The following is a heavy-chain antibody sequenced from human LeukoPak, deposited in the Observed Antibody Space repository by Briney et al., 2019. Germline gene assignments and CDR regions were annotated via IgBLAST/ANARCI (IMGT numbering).Heavy chain of an antibody. D-gene: IGHD3-3*01. CDR1: GFTFGDYA. Sequence: GGSLRLSCTASGFTFGDYAMSWFRQAPGKGLEWVGFIRSKAYGGTTEYAASVNGRFTISRDDSKSIAYLQMNSLKTEDTAVYYCTRDDPGSITIFGVVSPAAFDIWGQGTMVTVSS. J-gene: IGHJ3*02. V-gene: IGHV3-49*03. CDR2: IRSKAYGGTT. CDR3: TRDDPGSITIFGVVSPAAFDI.